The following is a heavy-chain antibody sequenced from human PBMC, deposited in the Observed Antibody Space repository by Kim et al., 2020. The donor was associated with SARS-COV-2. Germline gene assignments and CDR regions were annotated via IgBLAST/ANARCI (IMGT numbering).Heavy chain of an antibody. V-gene: IGHV4-59*01. CDR3: ARGPPNRRFLGRQYYYMDV. J-gene: IGHJ6*03. CDR1: GGSISSYY. D-gene: IGHD3-3*01. CDR2: IYYSGST. Sequence: SETLSLTCTVSGGSISSYYWSWIRQPPGKGLEWIGYIYYSGSTNYTPSLKSRVTISVDTSKNQFSLRLSSVIAADTAVYYCARGPPNRRFLGRQYYYMDV.